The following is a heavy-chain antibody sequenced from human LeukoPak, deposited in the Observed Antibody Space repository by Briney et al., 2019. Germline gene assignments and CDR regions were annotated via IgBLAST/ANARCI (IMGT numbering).Heavy chain of an antibody. Sequence: PGGSLRLSCAASGFTFSSYWMRWVRQAPGKGLEWVANIKQDGSEKYYVDSVKGRFTISRDNAKNSLYLQMNSLRAEDTAVYYCARVPLTMVRGVIITAHFDYWGQGTLVTVSS. CDR2: IKQDGSEK. CDR1: GFTFSSYW. CDR3: ARVPLTMVRGVIITAHFDY. J-gene: IGHJ4*02. D-gene: IGHD3-10*01. V-gene: IGHV3-7*01.